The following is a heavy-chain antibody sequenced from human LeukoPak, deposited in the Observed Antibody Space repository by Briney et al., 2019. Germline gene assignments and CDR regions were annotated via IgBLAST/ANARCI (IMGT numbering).Heavy chain of an antibody. V-gene: IGHV1-2*02. CDR1: GYTFTGYY. Sequence: GASVKVSCKASGYTFTGYYMHWVRQAPGQGLEWMGWINPNSGGTNYAQKFQGRVTMTRDTSISTAYMELGRLRSDDTAVYYCARDRRRAVAALYYFDYWGQGTLVTVSS. J-gene: IGHJ4*02. CDR2: INPNSGGT. D-gene: IGHD6-19*01. CDR3: ARDRRRAVAALYYFDY.